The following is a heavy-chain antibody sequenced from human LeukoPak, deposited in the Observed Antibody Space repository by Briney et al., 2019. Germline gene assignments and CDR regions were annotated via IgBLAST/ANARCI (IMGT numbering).Heavy chain of an antibody. CDR2: ISAYNGNT. CDR1: GYTFTGYY. J-gene: IGHJ4*02. V-gene: IGHV1-18*04. Sequence: ASVKVSCKASGYTFTGYYMHWVRQAPGQGLEWMGWISAYNGNTNYAQKLQGRVTMTTDTSTSTAYMELRSLRSDDTAVYYCARVDEDGFDYWGQGTLVTVSS. CDR3: ARVDEDGFDY.